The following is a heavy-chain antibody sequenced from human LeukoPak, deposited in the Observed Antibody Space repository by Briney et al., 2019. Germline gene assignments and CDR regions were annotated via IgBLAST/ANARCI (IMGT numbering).Heavy chain of an antibody. Sequence: SETLSLTCTVSGGSISSYYWSWIQQPPGKGLEWIAYMYYSGSTNYNPSLKSRVTISVDTSKNQFSLKLSSVTAEDTAVYYCARDDGYNFWYFDYWGQGTLVTVSS. V-gene: IGHV4-59*01. CDR1: GGSISSYY. J-gene: IGHJ4*02. CDR3: ARDDGYNFWYFDY. CDR2: MYYSGST. D-gene: IGHD5-24*01.